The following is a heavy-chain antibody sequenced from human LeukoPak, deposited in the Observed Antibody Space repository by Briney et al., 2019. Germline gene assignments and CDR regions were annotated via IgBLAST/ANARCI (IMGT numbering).Heavy chain of an antibody. V-gene: IGHV1-18*04. CDR2: ISTSTGDT. CDR3: ARSHNVYFDY. Sequence: VASVKVSCKPSGHIFTTYNLHWVRQAPGQGLEWMGWISTSTGDTDYARNLRGRVTMSTDASTGTAYMELRRLRSDDTAVYYCARSHNVYFDYWGQGTLLTV. CDR1: GHIFTTYN. J-gene: IGHJ4*02. D-gene: IGHD5-24*01.